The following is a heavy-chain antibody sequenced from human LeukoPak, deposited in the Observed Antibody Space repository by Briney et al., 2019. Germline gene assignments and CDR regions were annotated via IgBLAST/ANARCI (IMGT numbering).Heavy chain of an antibody. CDR2: INHSGST. V-gene: IGHV4-34*01. CDR1: GGSFSGYY. Sequence: PSETLSLTCAVYGGSFSGYYWSWIRQPPGKGLEWIGEINHSGSTNYNPSLKSRVTISVDTSKNQFSLKLSSVTAADTAVYYCASGDSSYYFDYWGQGTLVTVSS. J-gene: IGHJ4*02. D-gene: IGHD2-21*02. CDR3: ASGDSSYYFDY.